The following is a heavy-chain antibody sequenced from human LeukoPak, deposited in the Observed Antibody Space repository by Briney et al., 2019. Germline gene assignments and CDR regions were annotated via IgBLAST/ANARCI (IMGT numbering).Heavy chain of an antibody. CDR3: ARVGGMTTINNAAFDI. CDR1: GGSISSYY. Sequence: SETLSLTCTVSGGSISSYYGSWIRQPPGKGLEWIGYIYYSGSTNYNPSLKSRVTISLDTSKNQFSLKLTSVTAADTAIYYCARVGGMTTINNAAFDIWGQGTMVTVSS. J-gene: IGHJ3*02. V-gene: IGHV4-59*01. D-gene: IGHD5-24*01. CDR2: IYYSGST.